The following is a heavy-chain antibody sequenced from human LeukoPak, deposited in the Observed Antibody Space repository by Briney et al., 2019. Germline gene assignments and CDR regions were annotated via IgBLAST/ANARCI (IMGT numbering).Heavy chain of an antibody. J-gene: IGHJ4*02. CDR3: ARGSDFGDY. Sequence: PSESLSLTCTVSGGSISSYYWSWIRQPPGKGLEWIGYIFYSGSTYYNPSLKSRVTMSVDTSKNQFSLKLSSVTAADAAVYYCARGSDFGDYWGQGTLVTVSS. D-gene: IGHD4-17*01. V-gene: IGHV4-59*01. CDR1: GGSISSYY. CDR2: IFYSGST.